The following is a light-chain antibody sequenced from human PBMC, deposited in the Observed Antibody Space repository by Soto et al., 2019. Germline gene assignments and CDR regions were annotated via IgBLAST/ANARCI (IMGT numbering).Light chain of an antibody. J-gene: IGLJ1*01. CDR3: SSFTRITTLV. CDR2: EVS. V-gene: IGLV2-14*01. CDR1: SSDVGGYNY. Sequence: QSALTQPASVSGSPGQSITISCTGSSSDVGGYNYVSWYQQHPGKAPKLLLYEVSKRPSGISNRFSGSKSGNTASLTISGLQAEDEADYYCSSFTRITTLVFGTGTKVTVL.